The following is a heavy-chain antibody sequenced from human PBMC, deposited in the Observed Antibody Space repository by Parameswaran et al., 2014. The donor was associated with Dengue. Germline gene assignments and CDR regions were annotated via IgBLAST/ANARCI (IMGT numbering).Heavy chain of an antibody. CDR3: ARTNYYDSSGQYFDY. CDR2: ISSSGSTI. D-gene: IGHD3-22*01. J-gene: IGHJ4*02. Sequence: VRQMPGKGLEWVSYISSSGSTIYYADSVKGRFTISRDNAKNSLYLQMNSLRAEDTAVYYCARTNYYDSSGQYFDYWGQGTLVTVSS. V-gene: IGHV3-48*03.